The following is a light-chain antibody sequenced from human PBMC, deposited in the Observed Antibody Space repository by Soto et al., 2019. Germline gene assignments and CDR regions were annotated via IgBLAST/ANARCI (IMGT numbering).Light chain of an antibody. J-gene: IGKJ1*01. CDR2: AAS. CDR3: QKYNSAPWT. V-gene: IGKV1-27*01. Sequence: DIPMTQSPSSLSASVGDRVTITCRATQGISNSLAWYQQKPGKVPKVLIYAASTLQSGVPSRFSGSGSGTDFTLTISSLQPEDVATYYCQKYNSAPWTFGQGTKVEIK. CDR1: QGISNS.